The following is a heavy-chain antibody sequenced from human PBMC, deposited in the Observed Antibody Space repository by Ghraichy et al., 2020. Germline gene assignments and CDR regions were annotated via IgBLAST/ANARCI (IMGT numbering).Heavy chain of an antibody. J-gene: IGHJ6*02. Sequence: GESLNISCAASGFTFSSYSVNWVRQAPGKGLECVSSISSSSSYIYYADSVKGRFTISRDNAKNSLYLQMNSLRAEDTAVYYWARGQTTMVQGVFDYGMDVWGQGTTVTVSS. CDR2: ISSSSSYI. V-gene: IGHV3-21*01. CDR1: GFTFSSYS. D-gene: IGHD3-10*01. CDR3: ARGQTTMVQGVFDYGMDV.